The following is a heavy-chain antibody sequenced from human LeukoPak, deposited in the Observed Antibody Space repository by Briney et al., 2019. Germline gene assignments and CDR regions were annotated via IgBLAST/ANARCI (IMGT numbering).Heavy chain of an antibody. CDR1: GGSISSSSYY. D-gene: IGHD1-26*01. V-gene: IGHV4-39*07. Sequence: KASETLSLTCTVSGGSISSSSYYWSWIRQPPGKGLEWIGEINHRGSTNYNPSLKSRVTISVDTSKNQFSLKLSSVTAADTAVYYCARGLDGYFGVGATRNLSYFDYWGQGTLVTVSS. CDR2: INHRGST. CDR3: ARGLDGYFGVGATRNLSYFDY. J-gene: IGHJ4*02.